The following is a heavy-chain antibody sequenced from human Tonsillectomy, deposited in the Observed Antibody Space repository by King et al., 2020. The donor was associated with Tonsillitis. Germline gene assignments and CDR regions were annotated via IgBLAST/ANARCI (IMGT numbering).Heavy chain of an antibody. Sequence: VQLVESGGGLVQPGGSLRLSCAASGFTFSSYAMSWVRQAPGKGLEWVSGIRGSGGSTYYADSVKGRFTISRDNSKNTLYLQMNSLRAEDTAVYYGAKAGYYGSGSYSSGYYGMDVWGQGTTVTVSS. CDR3: AKAGYYGSGSYSSGYYGMDV. D-gene: IGHD3-10*01. CDR1: GFTFSSYA. J-gene: IGHJ6*02. V-gene: IGHV3-23*04. CDR2: IRGSGGST.